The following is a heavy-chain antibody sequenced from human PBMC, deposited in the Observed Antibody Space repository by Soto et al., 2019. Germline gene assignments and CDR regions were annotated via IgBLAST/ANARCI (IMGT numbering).Heavy chain of an antibody. CDR1: GYTLTELS. Sequence: GASVKVSCKASGYTLTELSMHWVRQAPGKGLEWMGGFDPEDGETIYAQKFQGRVTMTEDTSTDTAYMELSSLRSEDTAVYYCATDQGSGWYYFDYWGQGTLVTVSS. CDR2: FDPEDGET. D-gene: IGHD6-19*01. V-gene: IGHV1-24*01. J-gene: IGHJ4*02. CDR3: ATDQGSGWYYFDY.